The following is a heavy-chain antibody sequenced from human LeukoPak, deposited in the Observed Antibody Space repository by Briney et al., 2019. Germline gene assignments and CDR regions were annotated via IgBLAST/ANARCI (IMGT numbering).Heavy chain of an antibody. CDR3: ARVVGSYGDSAY. D-gene: IGHD3-16*01. Sequence: GGSLRLSCTASGFKFSSFSMNWARQAPGKGLEWLSYISSTSSAIYYADSVKGRFTISRDNAKNSLYLQMDSLRAEDTAIYYCARVVGSYGDSAYWGQGTLVTVSS. CDR2: ISSTSSAI. J-gene: IGHJ4*02. V-gene: IGHV3-48*04. CDR1: GFKFSSFS.